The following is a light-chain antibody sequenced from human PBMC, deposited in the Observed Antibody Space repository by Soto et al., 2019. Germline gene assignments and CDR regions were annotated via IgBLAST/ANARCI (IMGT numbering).Light chain of an antibody. CDR1: QSIKSW. CDR2: EAS. V-gene: IGKV1-5*03. J-gene: IGKJ1*01. CDR3: QQYNTYSWT. Sequence: DNRMSQSPSTLSASVGDRVTITCRASQSIKSWLAWYQQKPGKAPKLLIYEASSLESGVPSRFGGSGSGTEFTLTISSLQPDDFATYYCQQYNTYSWTFGQGTKVNI.